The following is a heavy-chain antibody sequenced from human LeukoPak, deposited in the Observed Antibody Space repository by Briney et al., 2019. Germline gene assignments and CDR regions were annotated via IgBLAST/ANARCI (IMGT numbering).Heavy chain of an antibody. V-gene: IGHV6-1*01. Sequence: SQTLSLTCAISGDSVSSNSAAWNWIRQSPSRGLEWLGRTYYRSKWYNDYAVSVKSRITINPDTSKNQFSLQLNSVTPEDTAVYYCARSAVVVAARGSYNYMDVWGKGTTVTVSS. J-gene: IGHJ6*03. CDR1: GDSVSSNSAA. CDR2: TYYRSKWYN. D-gene: IGHD2-15*01. CDR3: ARSAVVVAARGSYNYMDV.